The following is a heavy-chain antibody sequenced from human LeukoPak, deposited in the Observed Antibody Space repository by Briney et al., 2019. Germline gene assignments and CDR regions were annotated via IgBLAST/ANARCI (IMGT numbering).Heavy chain of an antibody. CDR3: AKVSSYYDSSGYYSMGAFDI. J-gene: IGHJ3*02. CDR2: IIGSGGST. V-gene: IGHV3-23*01. D-gene: IGHD3-22*01. Sequence: PGGSLRLSRAASGFTFSDYYMSWIRQAPGKGLEWVSAIIGSGGSTYYADSVKGRFTISRDNSKNTLYLQMNSLRAEDTAVYYCAKVSSYYDSSGYYSMGAFDIWGQGTMITVSS. CDR1: GFTFSDYY.